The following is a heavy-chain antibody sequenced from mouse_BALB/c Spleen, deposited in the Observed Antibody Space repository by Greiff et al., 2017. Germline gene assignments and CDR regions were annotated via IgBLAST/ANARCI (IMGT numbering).Heavy chain of an antibody. CDR2: ISDGGSYT. J-gene: IGHJ4*01. D-gene: IGHD2-4*01. Sequence: DVKVVESGGGLVKPGGSLKLSCAASGFTFSDYYMYWVRQTPEKRLEWVATISDGGSYTYYPDSVKGRFTISRDNAKNNLYLQMSSLKSEDTAMYYCASPPMITTRGYYAMDYWGQGTSVTVSS. V-gene: IGHV5-4*02. CDR3: ASPPMITTRGYYAMDY. CDR1: GFTFSDYY.